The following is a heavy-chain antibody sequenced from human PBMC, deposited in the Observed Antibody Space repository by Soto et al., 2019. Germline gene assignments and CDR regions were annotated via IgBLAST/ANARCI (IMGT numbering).Heavy chain of an antibody. D-gene: IGHD5-12*01. CDR2: INAGNGHT. V-gene: IGHV1-3*01. J-gene: IGHJ3*01. CDR1: GYTFTSYA. Sequence: QVRLVQSGAELKKPGASVKVSCKASGYTFTSYALHWVRQAPGQRLEWMGWINAGNGHTKYSREFRDRLTITIDTSASTAYMELRSPKSADTAVFYSARDFAGGLNDGFDFWGQGTMVTVSS. CDR3: ARDFAGGLNDGFDF.